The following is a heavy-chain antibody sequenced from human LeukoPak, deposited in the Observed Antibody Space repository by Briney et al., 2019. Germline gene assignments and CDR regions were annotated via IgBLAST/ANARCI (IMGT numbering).Heavy chain of an antibody. J-gene: IGHJ4*02. CDR2: INHSGST. V-gene: IGHV4-34*01. Sequence: SETLSLTCAVYGGSFSGYYWSWIRQPPGKGLEWIGEINHSGSTNYNPSLKSRVTISVDTSKNQFSLKLSSVTAADTAVYYCARDQTPPYYDFWSGYSSYFDYWGQGTLVTVSS. D-gene: IGHD3-3*01. CDR1: GGSFSGYY. CDR3: ARDQTPPYYDFWSGYSSYFDY.